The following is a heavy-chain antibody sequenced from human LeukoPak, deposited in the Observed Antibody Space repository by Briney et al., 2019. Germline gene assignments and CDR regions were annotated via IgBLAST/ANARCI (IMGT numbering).Heavy chain of an antibody. D-gene: IGHD6-13*01. CDR1: GHSFTSYW. CDR2: IDPSDSYT. Sequence: GESLKISCKGSGHSFTSYWISWVRQLPGKGLEWMGRIDPSDSYTNYSPSFQGHVTISADKSISTAYLQWSSLKASDTAVYYCARLGSSSWSVWFDPWGQGTLVTVSS. J-gene: IGHJ5*02. CDR3: ARLGSSSWSVWFDP. V-gene: IGHV5-10-1*01.